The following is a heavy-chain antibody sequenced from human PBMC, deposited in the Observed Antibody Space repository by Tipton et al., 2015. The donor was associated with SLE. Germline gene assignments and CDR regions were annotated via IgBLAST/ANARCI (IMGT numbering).Heavy chain of an antibody. D-gene: IGHD6-6*01. CDR2: IYYSGST. J-gene: IGHJ5*02. Sequence: LRLSCTVSGGSISSHYWSWIRQPPGKGLEWIGYIYYSGSTNYNPSLKSRVTISVDTSKNQFSLKLSSVTAADTAVYYCARIAARPDNWFDPWGQGTLVTVSS. V-gene: IGHV4-59*11. CDR1: GGSISSHY. CDR3: ARIAARPDNWFDP.